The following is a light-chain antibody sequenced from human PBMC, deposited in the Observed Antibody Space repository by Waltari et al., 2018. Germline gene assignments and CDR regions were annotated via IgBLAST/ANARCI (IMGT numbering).Light chain of an antibody. Sequence: QLVLTQSPSASASLGASVRLTCTLSSGHSSNVIAWLQQQPQKGPRYLMKVNRDGSHSKGGEIPDRFSGSSSGAERYLTISSLQSEDEADYYCQTGGHGTWVFGGGTRLTVL. CDR2: VNRDGSH. CDR3: QTGGHGTWV. V-gene: IGLV4-69*01. J-gene: IGLJ3*02. CDR1: SGHSSNV.